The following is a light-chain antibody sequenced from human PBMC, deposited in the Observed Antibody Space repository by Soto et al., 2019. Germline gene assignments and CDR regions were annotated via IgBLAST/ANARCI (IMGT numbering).Light chain of an antibody. Sequence: QSVLTQPPSVSAAPGQNVTISCSASSSNIGSNYVSWYQQLPGAAPKLLIYDSHKRPSGIPDRFSGSKSGTSATLGITGLPTGDEADYYCGTWDGTLSASVVFGGGTKLTVL. V-gene: IGLV1-51*01. J-gene: IGLJ2*01. CDR2: DSH. CDR3: GTWDGTLSASVV. CDR1: SSNIGSNY.